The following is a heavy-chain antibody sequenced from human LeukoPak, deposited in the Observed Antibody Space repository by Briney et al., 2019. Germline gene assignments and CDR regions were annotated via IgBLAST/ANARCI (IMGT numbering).Heavy chain of an antibody. CDR2: INPNSGGT. D-gene: IGHD5-12*01. CDR1: GYTFTGYY. J-gene: IGHJ4*02. V-gene: IGHV1-2*02. CDR3: ARGYASGMHYFDY. Sequence: GASVKVSCKASGYTFTGYYMHWVRQAPGQGLEWMGWINPNSGGTNYAQKFQGRVTMTRNTSISTAYMELSSLRSEDTAVYYCARGYASGMHYFDYWGQGTLVTVSS.